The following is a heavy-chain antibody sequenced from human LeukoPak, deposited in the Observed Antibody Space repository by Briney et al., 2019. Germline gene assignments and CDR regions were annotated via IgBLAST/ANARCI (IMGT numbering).Heavy chain of an antibody. CDR2: ISYDGSNK. V-gene: IGHV3-30-3*01. CDR1: GFTFSSYA. CDR3: ARGRSGWLYGMDV. J-gene: IGHJ6*02. Sequence: PGGSLRLSCAASGFTFSSYAMHWVRQAPGKGLEWVAVISYDGSNKYYADSVKGRFTISRDNSKNTLYLQMNSLRAEDTAVYYCARGRSGWLYGMDVWGQGTTVTVSS. D-gene: IGHD6-19*01.